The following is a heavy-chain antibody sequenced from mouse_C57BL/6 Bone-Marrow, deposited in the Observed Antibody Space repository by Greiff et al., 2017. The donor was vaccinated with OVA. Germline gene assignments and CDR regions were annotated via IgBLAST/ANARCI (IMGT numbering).Heavy chain of an antibody. J-gene: IGHJ4*01. V-gene: IGHV1-39*01. CDR3: ATPFRLREYYAMDY. CDR2: INPNYGTT. D-gene: IGHD2-4*01. CDR1: GYSFTDYN. Sequence: VQLKESGPELVKPGASVKISCKASGYSFTDYNMNWVKQSNGKSLEWIGVINPNYGTTSYNQKFKGKATLTVDQSSSTAYMQLNSLTSEDSAVYYCATPFRLREYYAMDYWGQGTSVTVSS.